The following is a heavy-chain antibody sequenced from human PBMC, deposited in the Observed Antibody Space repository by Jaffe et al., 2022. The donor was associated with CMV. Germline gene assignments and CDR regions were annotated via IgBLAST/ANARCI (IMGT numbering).Heavy chain of an antibody. J-gene: IGHJ4*02. V-gene: IGHV1-69*01. D-gene: IGHD1-26*01. CDR1: EGTFSSYA. Sequence: QVQPVQSGAEVKKPGSSVKVSCRVSEGTFSSYAISWVRQAPGQGLEWMGGIMPIFHTTNYAQKFQGRLTISADQFTSVVYMELTSLKPEDTALYYCARSGGSYPNFFEYWGQGTLVTVSS. CDR2: IMPIFHTT. CDR3: ARSGGSYPNFFEY.